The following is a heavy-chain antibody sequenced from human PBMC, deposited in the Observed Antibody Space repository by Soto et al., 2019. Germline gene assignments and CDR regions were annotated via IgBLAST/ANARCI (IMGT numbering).Heavy chain of an antibody. J-gene: IGHJ5*02. D-gene: IGHD6-13*01. Sequence: SETLSLTCTVSGGSISSYYWSWIRQPPGRGLEWIGYIYYSGSTNYNPSLKSRVTISVDTSKNQFSLKLSSVTAADTAVYYCARVGVYSSSWYDGDVDNWFDPWGQGTLVTVSS. CDR3: ARVGVYSSSWYDGDVDNWFDP. CDR1: GGSISSYY. CDR2: IYYSGST. V-gene: IGHV4-59*01.